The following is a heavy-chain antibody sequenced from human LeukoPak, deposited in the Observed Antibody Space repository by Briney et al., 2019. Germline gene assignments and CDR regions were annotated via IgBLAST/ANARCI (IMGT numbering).Heavy chain of an antibody. Sequence: GGSLRLSCAASGFTFSNAWMNWVRQAPGKGLEWVGRIKSKTDGGTTDYAAPVKGRFTISRDDSKNTLYLQMNSLRAEDTAVYYCAKSGVIRRDGYNRSRLDYFDYWGQGTLVTVSS. CDR2: IKSKTDGGTT. CDR3: AKSGVIRRDGYNRSRLDYFDY. CDR1: GFTFSNAW. J-gene: IGHJ4*02. D-gene: IGHD5-24*01. V-gene: IGHV3-15*07.